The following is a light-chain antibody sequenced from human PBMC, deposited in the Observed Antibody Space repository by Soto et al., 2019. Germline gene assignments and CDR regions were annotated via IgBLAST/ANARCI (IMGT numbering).Light chain of an antibody. CDR3: SSYTDSSNYV. V-gene: IGLV2-14*01. Sequence: QSALTQPASVSGSPGQSITISCTGTSSDVGGYNYVSWYQQYPGKAPKLMIYEVSNRPSGVSNRFSGSKSGNTASLTISGLQAEDEADYYCSSYTDSSNYVFGTGTQLTVL. CDR1: SSDVGGYNY. J-gene: IGLJ1*01. CDR2: EVS.